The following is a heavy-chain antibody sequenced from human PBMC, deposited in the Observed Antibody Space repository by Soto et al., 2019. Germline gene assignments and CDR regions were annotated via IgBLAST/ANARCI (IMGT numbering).Heavy chain of an antibody. CDR2: TFSGGST. D-gene: IGHD6-25*01. CDR1: GLTVSNHS. V-gene: IGHV3-66*01. CDR3: ARAGVYSSAYMDV. Sequence: EVQLVESGGGLVQPGGSLRVSCAASGLTVSNHSMNWVRQITGKGLEWVSITFSGGSTYYADSVKGRFTVSRDNSKNTLHLQMNSLTAEDTAVYYCARAGVYSSAYMDVWGEGATVTVSS. J-gene: IGHJ6*03.